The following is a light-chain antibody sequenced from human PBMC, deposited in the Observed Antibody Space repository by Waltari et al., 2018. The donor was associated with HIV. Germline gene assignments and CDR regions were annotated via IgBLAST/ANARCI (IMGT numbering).Light chain of an antibody. CDR1: SSSIGSNY. CDR3: AAWDDSLSGYV. J-gene: IGLJ1*01. CDR2: RNN. V-gene: IGLV1-47*01. Sequence: SVLTQPPSASGTPGQRVTISCSGSSSSIGSNYVYWYQQLPGTAPKLRSYRNNQRPYGLPDRFSGSKSGTSACLAISELRSEDEADYYCAAWDDSLSGYVFGTGTKVTVL.